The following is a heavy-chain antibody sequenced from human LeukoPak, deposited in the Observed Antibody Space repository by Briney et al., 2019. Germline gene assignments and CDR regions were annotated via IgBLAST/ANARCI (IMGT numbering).Heavy chain of an antibody. Sequence: GGSLRLSCEASGFTFTTYSMTWVRQAPGKGLEWVSGINWNGGSTGYADSVKGRFTISRDNAKNSLYLQMNSLRAEDTALYYCARGIAVAGHFDYWGQGTLVTVSS. CDR3: ARGIAVAGHFDY. V-gene: IGHV3-20*04. CDR2: INWNGGST. J-gene: IGHJ4*02. D-gene: IGHD6-19*01. CDR1: GFTFTTYS.